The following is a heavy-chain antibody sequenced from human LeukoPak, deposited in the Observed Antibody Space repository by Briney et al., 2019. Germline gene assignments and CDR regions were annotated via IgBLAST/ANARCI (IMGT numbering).Heavy chain of an antibody. CDR3: ARHLTDSSSWLTYNWFDP. D-gene: IGHD6-13*01. CDR2: ISDSGAGT. V-gene: IGHV3-23*01. J-gene: IGHJ5*02. CDR1: GFIFSNYA. Sequence: PGGSLRLSCAASGFIFSNYAMNWVRQAPGKGLECVSAISDSGAGTYYADSVKGRFTISRDNAKNSLYLQMNSLRDEDTAVYYCARHLTDSSSWLTYNWFDPWGQGTLVTVSS.